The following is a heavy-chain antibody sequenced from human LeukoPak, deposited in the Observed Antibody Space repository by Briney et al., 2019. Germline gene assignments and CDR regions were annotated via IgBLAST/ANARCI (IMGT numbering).Heavy chain of an antibody. CDR2: INHSGST. CDR1: GGSFSGYY. D-gene: IGHD5-12*01. CDR3: ARHGSRWGNSGYDPPRQYYFDY. Sequence: SETLSLTCAVYGGSFSGYYWSWIRQPPGKGLEWIGEINHSGSTNYNPSLKSRVTISVDTSKNQFSLKLSSVTAADTAVYYCARHGSRWGNSGYDPPRQYYFDYWGQGTLVTVSS. V-gene: IGHV4-34*01. J-gene: IGHJ4*02.